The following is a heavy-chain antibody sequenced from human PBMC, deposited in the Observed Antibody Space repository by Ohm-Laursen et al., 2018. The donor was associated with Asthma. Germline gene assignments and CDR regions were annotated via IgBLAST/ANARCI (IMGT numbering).Heavy chain of an antibody. D-gene: IGHD2-21*02. CDR1: GFTFSSYG. CDR3: ARRDFSGGDTNAAFDI. V-gene: IGHV3-30*03. Sequence: SLRLSCTASGFTFSSYGMHWVRQAPGKGLEWVAVISYDGSNKYYADSVKGRFTISKDNSKNTLFLQMNSLRPDDTAVYYCARRDFSGGDTNAAFDIWGQGTMVAVSS. J-gene: IGHJ3*02. CDR2: ISYDGSNK.